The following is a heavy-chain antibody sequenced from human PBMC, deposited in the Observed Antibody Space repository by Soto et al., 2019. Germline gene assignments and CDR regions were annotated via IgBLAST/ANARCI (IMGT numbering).Heavy chain of an antibody. Sequence: SETLSLTCTVSGGSISSYYWSWIRQPPGKGLEWIGYIYYSGSTNYNPSLKSRVTISVDTSKNQFSLKLSSVTAADTAVYYCARDIGAGYDYYGMDVWGQGTTVTVSS. V-gene: IGHV4-59*01. D-gene: IGHD3-10*01. CDR2: IYYSGST. CDR1: GGSISSYY. CDR3: ARDIGAGYDYYGMDV. J-gene: IGHJ6*02.